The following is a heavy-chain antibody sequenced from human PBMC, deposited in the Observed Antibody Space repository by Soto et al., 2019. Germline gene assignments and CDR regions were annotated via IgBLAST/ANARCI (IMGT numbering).Heavy chain of an antibody. CDR2: ISAYNGNT. V-gene: IGHV1-18*01. CDR1: GYTFTTSS. J-gene: IGHJ4*02. Sequence: QVQLVQSGVEVKAPGASGKVSCKASGYTFTTSSISWVRQAPGQGLEWMGWISAYNGNTNYAQKFQGRVTLTTDTSTKTAYMELRSLRSDDTAVYYCARGGISPDYWGQGTLVTVSS. CDR3: ARGGISPDY. D-gene: IGHD3-10*01.